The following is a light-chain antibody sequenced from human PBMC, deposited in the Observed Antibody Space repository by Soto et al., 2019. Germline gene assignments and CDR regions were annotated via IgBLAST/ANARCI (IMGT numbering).Light chain of an antibody. Sequence: DIVLTQTPLSSPVTLGQPASISCRSSQSLVHSDGNTYLSWFHQRPGQPPRLLIDKVSNRFSGVPDRFSGSGAGTDFTLKISRVEAEDVGIYFCMQATQYRPYTCGQGTKLEIK. CDR2: KVS. J-gene: IGKJ2*01. CDR1: QSLVHSDGNTY. CDR3: MQATQYRPYT. V-gene: IGKV2-24*01.